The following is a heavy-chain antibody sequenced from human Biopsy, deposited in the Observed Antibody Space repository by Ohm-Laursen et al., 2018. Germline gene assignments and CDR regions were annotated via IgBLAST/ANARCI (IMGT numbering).Heavy chain of an antibody. CDR1: GDSISSYY. CDR3: ARDRGYYSDRTVPGYFDL. CDR2: IYYTGST. J-gene: IGHJ2*01. D-gene: IGHD3-22*01. Sequence: TLSLTWTVSGDSISSYYWSWIRQPPGKGLEWIGYIYYTGSTDYNPSLQSRVTISVDTSKNHFSLRLRSVTPADTAIYYCARDRGYYSDRTVPGYFDLWGRGTLVTVSS. V-gene: IGHV4-59*01.